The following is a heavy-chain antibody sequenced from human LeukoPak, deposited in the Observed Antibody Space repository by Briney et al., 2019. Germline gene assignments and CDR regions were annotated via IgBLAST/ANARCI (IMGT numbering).Heavy chain of an antibody. V-gene: IGHV3-33*01. Sequence: PGGSLRLSCAASGFTFSSYGMHWVRQAPGKGLEWVAVIWYDGSNKYYADSVKGRFTISRDNSKNTLYLQMNSLRAEDTAVYYCGRALGRYYYDRSGYSSGNWGQGTLVPSPQ. D-gene: IGHD3-22*01. CDR2: IWYDGSNK. CDR3: GRALGRYYYDRSGYSSGN. CDR1: GFTFSSYG. J-gene: IGHJ4*02.